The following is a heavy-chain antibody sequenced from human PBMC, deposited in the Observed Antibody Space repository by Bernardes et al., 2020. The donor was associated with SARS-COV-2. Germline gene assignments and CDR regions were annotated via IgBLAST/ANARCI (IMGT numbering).Heavy chain of an antibody. CDR3: ARHLRGATNNLDY. V-gene: IGHV5-51*01. Sequence: GESLMISCKGSGYSFSTNWIGWVRQMPGKGLEWMGIIFPGDSDTRYSPSFEGQVTISADKSSSTAFLQWSSLKASDTAMYYCARHLRGATNNLDYWGQGTLVTVSA. CDR1: GYSFSTNW. CDR2: IFPGDSDT. D-gene: IGHD1-20*01. J-gene: IGHJ4*02.